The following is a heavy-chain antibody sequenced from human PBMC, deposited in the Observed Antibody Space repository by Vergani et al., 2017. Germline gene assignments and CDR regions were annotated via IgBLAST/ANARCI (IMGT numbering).Heavy chain of an antibody. CDR2: IIPIFGTA. V-gene: IGHV1-69*01. J-gene: IGHJ3*02. CDR3: ARPTVRGRFINAFDI. Sequence: QVQLVQSGAEVKKPGSSVKVSCKASGGTFSSYAISWVRQAPGQGLEWMGGIIPIFGTANYAQKFQGRVTMTADESTSTAYMELSSLRSEDTAGYYCARPTVRGRFINAFDIWGQGTMVTVSS. CDR1: GGTFSSYA. D-gene: IGHD3-10*01.